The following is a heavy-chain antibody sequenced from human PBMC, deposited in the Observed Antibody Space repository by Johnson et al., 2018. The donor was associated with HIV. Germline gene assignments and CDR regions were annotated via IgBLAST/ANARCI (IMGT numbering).Heavy chain of an antibody. J-gene: IGHJ3*02. CDR1: GFTFSGHY. Sequence: VQLVESGGGVVQPGRSLRLSCAASGFTFSGHYMDWVRQAPGKGPEWVARAHTHVPNHITPSAAPVQGTLTISRDDSKHSLYLQMNSLQTEDTAIYYCARAFDSGTNRDRFWDIWGQGTMVTVTS. CDR2: AHTHVPNHIT. CDR3: ARAFDSGTNRDRFWDI. D-gene: IGHD4/OR15-4a*01. V-gene: IGHV3-72*01.